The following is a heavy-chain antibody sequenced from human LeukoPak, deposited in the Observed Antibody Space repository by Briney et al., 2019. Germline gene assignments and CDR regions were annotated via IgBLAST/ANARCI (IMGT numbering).Heavy chain of an antibody. CDR1: GYSFTNYW. D-gene: IGHD5-12*01. J-gene: IGHJ4*02. CDR3: MREVGGGGYSDY. Sequence: GEPLKISCKGSGYSFTNYWIGWVRQMPGQGLEWMGIIYPGDSDTRYSPSFQGQATISADKSITTAYLQWSSLKASDTATYYCMREVGGGGYSDYWGQGTLVTVSS. CDR2: IYPGDSDT. V-gene: IGHV5-51*01.